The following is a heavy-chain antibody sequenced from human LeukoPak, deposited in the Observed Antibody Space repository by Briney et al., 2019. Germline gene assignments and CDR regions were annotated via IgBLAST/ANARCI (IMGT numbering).Heavy chain of an antibody. J-gene: IGHJ4*02. CDR3: AKARDGYNDFDY. V-gene: IGHV3-23*01. CDR1: GFTFSSYA. Sequence: GGSLRLSCAASGFTFSSYAMSWVRQAPGKGLEWVSAISGSGGSTYYADSVKGRFTISRDNSKNTLYLRMNSLRAEDTAVYYCAKARDGYNDFDYWGQGTLVTVSS. D-gene: IGHD5-24*01. CDR2: ISGSGGST.